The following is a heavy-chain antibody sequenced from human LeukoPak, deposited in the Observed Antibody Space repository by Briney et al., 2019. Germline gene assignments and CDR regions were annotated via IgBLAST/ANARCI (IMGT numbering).Heavy chain of an antibody. CDR2: ISTSGGTI. CDR3: ARVEAKFGELLASDY. D-gene: IGHD3-10*01. J-gene: IGHJ4*02. V-gene: IGHV3-48*03. CDR1: GFTFNNFE. Sequence: GGSLRLSCAASGFTFNNFEMNWVRQAPGKGLEWVSYISTSGGTIYYADSVKGRFTISRDNAKNSLYLQMKSLRAEDTAVYYCARVEAKFGELLASDYWGQGTLVTVYS.